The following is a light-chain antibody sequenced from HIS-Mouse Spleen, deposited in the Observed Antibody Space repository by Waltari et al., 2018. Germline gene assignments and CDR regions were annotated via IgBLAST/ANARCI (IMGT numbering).Light chain of an antibody. Sequence: SYELTQPPSVSVSPGQTASNTCPGAKLGAKYTCWYQPKPGQSPVLVIYQDSKRPSGIPERFSGSNSGNTATLTISGTQAMDEADYYCQAWDSSTYVFGTGTKVTVL. CDR2: QDS. V-gene: IGLV3-1*01. CDR1: KLGAKY. J-gene: IGLJ1*01. CDR3: QAWDSSTYV.